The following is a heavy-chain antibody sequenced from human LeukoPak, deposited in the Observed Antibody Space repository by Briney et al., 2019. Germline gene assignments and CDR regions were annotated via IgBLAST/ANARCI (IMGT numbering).Heavy chain of an antibody. J-gene: IGHJ4*02. CDR3: AKVTRRQQLIELFDY. CDR1: GFTFSRHG. V-gene: IGHV3-30*18. D-gene: IGHD3-16*01. CDR2: ISYDGSNK. Sequence: GGSLRLSCAASGFTFSRHGIHWVRQAPGKGLEWVAVISYDGSNKYYADSVKGRFTISRDNSQNTLYLQMNNLRPEDTAMYYCAKVTRRQQLIELFDYWGQGTLATVSS.